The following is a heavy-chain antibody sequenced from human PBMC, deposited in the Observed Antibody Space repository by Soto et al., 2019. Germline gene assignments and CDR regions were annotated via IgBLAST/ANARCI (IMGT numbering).Heavy chain of an antibody. CDR2: IYYSGST. Sequence: LTCTVSGCSMSRVGYYLIWIRQDPWKVLEWIVYIYYSGSTYCNPSLKSRVTISVDTSKNQFSLKLSSVTAADTAVYYCARDRTVQQLVWGDAFDIWGQGTMVSVSS. CDR1: GCSMSRVGYY. CDR3: ARDRTVQQLVWGDAFDI. J-gene: IGHJ3*02. V-gene: IGHV4-31*03. D-gene: IGHD6-13*01.